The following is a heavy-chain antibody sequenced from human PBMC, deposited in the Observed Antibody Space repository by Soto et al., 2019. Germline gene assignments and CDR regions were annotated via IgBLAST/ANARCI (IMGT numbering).Heavy chain of an antibody. Sequence: GESLKISCKGPGYSFTSYWIGWVREMPGKGLEWMGIIYPGDSDTRYSPSFQGQVTISADKSISTAYLQWSSLKASDTAMYYCARHSLRSSGYSSGYPPHGMDVWGQGTTVTVSS. V-gene: IGHV5-51*01. CDR1: GYSFTSYW. CDR2: IYPGDSDT. D-gene: IGHD5-18*01. J-gene: IGHJ6*02. CDR3: ARHSLRSSGYSSGYPPHGMDV.